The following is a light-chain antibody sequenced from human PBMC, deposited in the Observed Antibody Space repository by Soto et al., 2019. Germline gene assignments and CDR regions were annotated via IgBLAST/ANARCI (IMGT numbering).Light chain of an antibody. Sequence: DIQRTQSPSSLSASVGDTVTITCRASQDISNYLAWYQQKPGRVPKVLIYAASTLQSGVPSRFSAIGSGTYFTLTISSLQPEDVATYYCQKYNRAPLTFGGGTKVDIK. CDR1: QDISNY. CDR2: AAS. V-gene: IGKV1-27*01. CDR3: QKYNRAPLT. J-gene: IGKJ4*01.